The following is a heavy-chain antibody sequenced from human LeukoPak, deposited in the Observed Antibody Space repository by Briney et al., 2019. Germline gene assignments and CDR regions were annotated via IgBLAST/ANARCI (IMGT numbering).Heavy chain of an antibody. V-gene: IGHV5-51*01. CDR1: GYRFTSYW. CDR3: ARLWGTTVTNGVAGYYYFDY. CDR2: LYPGDSDT. D-gene: IGHD4-17*01. Sequence: GESLKISCKSSGYRFTSYWIGWVRQMPGKGLEWMGVLYPGDSDTRYSPSFQGQVTISADKSISTAYLQWSSLKASDTAMYYCARLWGTTVTNGVAGYYYFDYWGQGTLVTVSS. J-gene: IGHJ4*02.